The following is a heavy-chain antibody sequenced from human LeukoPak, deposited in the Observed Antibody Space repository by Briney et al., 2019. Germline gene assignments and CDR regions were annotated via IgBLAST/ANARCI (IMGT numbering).Heavy chain of an antibody. CDR2: INHSGST. V-gene: IGHV4-34*01. CDR3: VRHVARAFDI. CDR1: GGSFTNYY. J-gene: IGHJ3*02. Sequence: SETLSLTCAVYGGSFTNYYWSWIRQPPGKGLEWIGEINHSGSTKYNPSLKSRVTISIDTPKNQLSLKLSSVTAADTAVYSCVRHVARAFDIWGQGTKVTVSS.